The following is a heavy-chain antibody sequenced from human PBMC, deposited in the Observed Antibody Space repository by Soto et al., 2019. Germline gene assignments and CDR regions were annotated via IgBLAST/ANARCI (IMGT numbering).Heavy chain of an antibody. CDR2: IYYSGST. V-gene: IGHV4-59*08. CDR3: ARHVQLYAPMDV. J-gene: IGHJ6*03. D-gene: IGHD2-8*01. CDR1: GGSISSYY. Sequence: PSEPLSLTCTVSGGSISSYYWSWIRQPPGKGLEWIGYIYYSGSTNYNPSLKSRVTISVDTSKNQFSLKLSSVTAADTAVYYCARHVQLYAPMDVWGKGTTVTVSS.